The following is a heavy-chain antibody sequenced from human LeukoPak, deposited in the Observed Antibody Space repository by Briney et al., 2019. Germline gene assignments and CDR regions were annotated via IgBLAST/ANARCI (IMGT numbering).Heavy chain of an antibody. CDR2: INHSGST. J-gene: IGHJ4*02. CDR1: GGSFSGYY. CDR3: ARAGSYSSSWYYQQYYFDY. D-gene: IGHD6-13*01. V-gene: IGHV4-34*01. Sequence: SETLSLTCAVYGGSFSGYYWSWIRQPPGKGMEWIGEINHSGSTNYNPSLKSRVTISVDTSKNQLSLKLSSVTAADTAVYYCARAGSYSSSWYYQQYYFDYWGQGTLVTVSS.